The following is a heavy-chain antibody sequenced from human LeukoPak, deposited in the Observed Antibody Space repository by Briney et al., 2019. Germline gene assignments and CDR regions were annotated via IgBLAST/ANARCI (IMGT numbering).Heavy chain of an antibody. D-gene: IGHD3-22*01. Sequence: PSETLSLTCSVSGGSISSYYGSWVRQPPGKGGEWRGNIFYTGSTKYNPSLTSRGTILVETSKNQSSLKLSSVTAADTAMYYCAISAHYYYDSASYGVAFDVWGEGTMVTVSS. J-gene: IGHJ3*01. CDR1: GGSISSYY. V-gene: IGHV4-59*01. CDR2: IFYTGST. CDR3: AISAHYYYDSASYGVAFDV.